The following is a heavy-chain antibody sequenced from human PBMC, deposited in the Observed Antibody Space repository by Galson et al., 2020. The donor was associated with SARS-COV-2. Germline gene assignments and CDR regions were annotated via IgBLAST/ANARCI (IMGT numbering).Heavy chain of an antibody. CDR1: GFTFSDYY. CDR3: ARVSEYYFDY. D-gene: IGHD1-20*01. CDR2: ISSSGSTI. V-gene: IGHV3-11*01. Sequence: GESLKISCAASGFTFSDYYMSWIRQAPGKGLEWVSYISSSGSTIYYADSVKGRFTISRDNAKTSLYLQMNSLGAEDTAVYYCARVSEYYFDYWGQGTLVTVSS. J-gene: IGHJ4*02.